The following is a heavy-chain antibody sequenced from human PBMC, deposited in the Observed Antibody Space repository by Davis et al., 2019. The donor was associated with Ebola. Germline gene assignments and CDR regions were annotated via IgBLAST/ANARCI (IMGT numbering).Heavy chain of an antibody. CDR2: IYYSGST. J-gene: IGHJ6*02. CDR3: ARLSIAARREQYYYYGMDV. CDR1: GGSISSSSYY. D-gene: IGHD6-6*01. V-gene: IGHV4-39*01. Sequence: SETLSLTCTVSGGSISSSSYYWGWIRQPPGKGLEWIGSIYYSGSTYYNPSLKSRVTISVDTSKNQFSLKLSSVTAADTAVYYCARLSIAARREQYYYYGMDVWGQGTTVTVSS.